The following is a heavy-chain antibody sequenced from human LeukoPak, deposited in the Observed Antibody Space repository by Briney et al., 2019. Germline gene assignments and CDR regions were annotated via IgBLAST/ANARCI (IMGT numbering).Heavy chain of an antibody. D-gene: IGHD2-2*01. CDR1: GGSISSSSYY. Sequence: SETLSLTCTVSGGSISSSSYYWGWIRQPPGKGLEWIGYIYYSGSTNYNPSLKSRVTISVDTSKNQFSLKLSSVTAADTAVYYCARLHCSSTSCPNTYGMDVWGQGTTVTVSS. CDR2: IYYSGST. V-gene: IGHV4-61*05. CDR3: ARLHCSSTSCPNTYGMDV. J-gene: IGHJ6*02.